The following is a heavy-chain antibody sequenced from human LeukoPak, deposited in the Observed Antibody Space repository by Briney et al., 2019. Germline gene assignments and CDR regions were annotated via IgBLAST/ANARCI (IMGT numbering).Heavy chain of an antibody. V-gene: IGHV3-74*01. CDR2: INPDGSST. CDR3: VRSTAVLPFDY. Sequence: GGSLRLSCAASGFTFSSYAMHWVRQGPGKGLVWVSRINPDGSSTNDADFVKGRFTISRDNAKNTLNLQMNSLRAEDTAVYYCVRSTAVLPFDYWGQGIPVTVSS. J-gene: IGHJ4*02. D-gene: IGHD6-6*01. CDR1: GFTFSSYA.